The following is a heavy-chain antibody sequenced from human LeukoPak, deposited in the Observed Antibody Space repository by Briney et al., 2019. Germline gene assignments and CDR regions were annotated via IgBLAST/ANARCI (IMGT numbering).Heavy chain of an antibody. CDR1: GYTFTSNY. D-gene: IGHD3-9*01. V-gene: IGHV1-46*01. Sequence: ASVKVSCKASGYTFTSNYIHWVRQAPGQGLEWMGMIYPRDGSTSYAQKFQGRVTVTRDTSTSTVYMELSSLRSEDTAVYYCARDVGKYYDILTGSWAFDIWGQGTMVTVSS. J-gene: IGHJ3*02. CDR3: ARDVGKYYDILTGSWAFDI. CDR2: IYPRDGST.